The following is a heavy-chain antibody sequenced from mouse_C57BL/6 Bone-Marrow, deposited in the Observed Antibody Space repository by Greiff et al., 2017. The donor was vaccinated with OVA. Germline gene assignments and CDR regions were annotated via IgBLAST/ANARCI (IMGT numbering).Heavy chain of an antibody. J-gene: IGHJ1*03. V-gene: IGHV10-3*01. D-gene: IGHD1-1*01. CDR1: GFTFNTYA. Sequence: EAGGGLVQPKGSLKLSCAASGFTFNTYAMHWVRQAPGKGLEWVARIRSKSSNYATYYADSVKDRFTISRDDSQSMLYLQMNNLKTEDTAMYYCVRERERIYYYGSSHWYFDVWGTGTTVTVSS. CDR3: VRERERIYYYGSSHWYFDV. CDR2: IRSKSSNYAT.